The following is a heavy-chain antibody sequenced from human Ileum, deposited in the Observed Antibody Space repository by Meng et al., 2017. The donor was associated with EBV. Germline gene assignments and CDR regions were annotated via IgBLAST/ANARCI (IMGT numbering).Heavy chain of an antibody. V-gene: IGHV3-11*01. D-gene: IGHD1-26*01. J-gene: IGHJ4*02. CDR3: ARDTGGSYWSPFDY. CDR1: GLTFSDYY. Sequence: QLGESGGGSVKPGGSLRLSCAASGLTFSDYYMSWIRQAPGKGLEWVAYISSSGNTIYYADSVKGRFTISRDNAKNSLYLQMNSLRAGDTAVYYCARDTGGSYWSPFDYWGQGTLVTVSS. CDR2: ISSSGNTI.